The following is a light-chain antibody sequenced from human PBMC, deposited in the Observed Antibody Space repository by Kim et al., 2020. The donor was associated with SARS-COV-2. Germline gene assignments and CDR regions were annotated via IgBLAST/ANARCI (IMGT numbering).Light chain of an antibody. CDR1: RNNVGLQG. CDR2: RDT. V-gene: IGLV10-54*01. CDR3: SAWDSSLSSWV. Sequence: HAATLTSTWKRNNVGLQGAAWLQQHQGHPPKLLSYRDTNRPSGISERLSASRSGSTASLTITGLQPEDEADYSCSAWDSSLSSWVFGVGTQLTVL. J-gene: IGLJ3*02.